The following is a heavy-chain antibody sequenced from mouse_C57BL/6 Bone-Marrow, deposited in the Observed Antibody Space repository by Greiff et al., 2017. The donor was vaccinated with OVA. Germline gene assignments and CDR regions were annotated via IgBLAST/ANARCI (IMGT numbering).Heavy chain of an antibody. J-gene: IGHJ3*01. CDR2: ISSGGSST. V-gene: IGHV5-6*02. D-gene: IGHD2-2*01. Sequence: EVMLVESGGDLVKPGGSLKLSCAASGFTFSSYGMSWVRQTPDKRLEWVATISSGGSSTYYPDSVKGRFTISRDNAKNTLYLQMSSLKSEDTAMYYCARDWFWFAYWGQGTLGTVSA. CDR3: ARDWFWFAY. CDR1: GFTFSSYG.